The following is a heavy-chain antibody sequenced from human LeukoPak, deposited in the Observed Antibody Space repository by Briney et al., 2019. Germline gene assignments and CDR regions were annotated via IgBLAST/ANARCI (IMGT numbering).Heavy chain of an antibody. CDR2: INTNSGGT. CDR1: GYTFTGYY. CDR3: ARDGGWDFWSGAKGPYFDY. J-gene: IGHJ4*02. Sequence: ASVKVSCKASGYTFTGYYMHWVRQAPGQGLEWMGWINTNSGGTNYAQKFQGRVTMTRDTSISTAYMGLSRLRSDDTAVYYCARDGGWDFWSGAKGPYFDYWGQGTLVTVSS. V-gene: IGHV1-2*02. D-gene: IGHD3-3*01.